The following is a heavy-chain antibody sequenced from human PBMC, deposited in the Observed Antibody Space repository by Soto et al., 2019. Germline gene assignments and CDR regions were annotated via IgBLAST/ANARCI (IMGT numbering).Heavy chain of an antibody. V-gene: IGHV1-2*02. J-gene: IGHJ4*02. D-gene: IGHD6-19*01. CDR2: INPNSGGT. CDR3: AREVVAVAGTVGYFDY. Sequence: ASVKVSCKASGYTFTGYYMHWVRQAAGQGLEGMGWINPNSGGTNYAQKFQGRVTMTRDTSISTAYMELSRLRSADTAVYYCAREVVAVAGTVGYFDYWGQGTLVTVSS. CDR1: GYTFTGYY.